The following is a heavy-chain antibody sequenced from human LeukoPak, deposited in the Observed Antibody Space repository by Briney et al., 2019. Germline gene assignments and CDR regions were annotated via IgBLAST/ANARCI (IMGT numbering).Heavy chain of an antibody. CDR3: ARGHLGYSSGWYKHVSSFPFDY. D-gene: IGHD6-19*01. V-gene: IGHV1-2*06. CDR1: GYTFTGYY. Sequence: GASVKVSCKASGYTFTGYYMHWVRQAPGQGLEWMGRINPNSGGTNYAQKFQGRVTMTRDTSISTAYMELSRLRSEDTAVYYCARGHLGYSSGWYKHVSSFPFDYWGQGTLVTVSS. J-gene: IGHJ4*02. CDR2: INPNSGGT.